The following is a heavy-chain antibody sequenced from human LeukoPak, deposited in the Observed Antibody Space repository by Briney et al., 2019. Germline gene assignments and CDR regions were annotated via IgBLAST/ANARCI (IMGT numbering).Heavy chain of an antibody. CDR1: GFTFSSYG. Sequence: PGGSLRLSCAPSGFTFSSYGMSWPRQAPGKGLEWVANIKQDGSEKYYVDSVKGRFTISRDNAKNSLYLQMNSLRAEDTAVYYCARRRGDLLWFGESFDYWGQGTLVTVSS. CDR2: IKQDGSEK. D-gene: IGHD3-10*01. V-gene: IGHV3-7*04. CDR3: ARRRGDLLWFGESFDY. J-gene: IGHJ4*02.